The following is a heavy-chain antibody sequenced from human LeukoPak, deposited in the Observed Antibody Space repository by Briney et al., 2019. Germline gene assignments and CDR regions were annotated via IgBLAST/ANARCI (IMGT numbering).Heavy chain of an antibody. CDR1: GGSFSGYY. CDR3: ARLGPRYYYYYMDV. V-gene: IGHV4-34*01. J-gene: IGHJ6*03. CDR2: INHSGST. Sequence: SETLCLTCAVYGGSFSGYYWSWIRQPPGKGLEWIGEINHSGSTNYNPSLKSRVTISVDTSKNQFSLKLSSVTAADTAVYYCARLGPRYYYYYMDVWGKGTTVTISS.